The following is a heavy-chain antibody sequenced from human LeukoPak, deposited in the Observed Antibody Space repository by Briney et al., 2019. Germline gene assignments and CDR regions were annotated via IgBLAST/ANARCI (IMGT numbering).Heavy chain of an antibody. Sequence: GGSLRLSCAASGFIFNSCAMRCVRRARGKGLVWVSAISGSCGSTYYASSVKGRFTISRDNYKNTLYLQMNSLRAEDTAVYYCAKTYSSGWTWDFDYWGQGTLVTVSS. CDR2: ISGSCGST. V-gene: IGHV3-23*01. CDR3: AKTYSSGWTWDFDY. J-gene: IGHJ4*02. D-gene: IGHD6-19*01. CDR1: GFIFNSCA.